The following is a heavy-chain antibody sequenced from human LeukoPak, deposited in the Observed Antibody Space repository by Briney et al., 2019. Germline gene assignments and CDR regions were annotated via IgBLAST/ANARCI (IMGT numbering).Heavy chain of an antibody. CDR3: ARETYYYDSSGYDDAFDI. J-gene: IGHJ3*02. V-gene: IGHV4-59*12. D-gene: IGHD3-22*01. CDR1: GGSISSYY. Sequence: SETLSLTCTVSGGSISSYYWSWIRQPPGKGLEWVGYIYYSGSTNYNPSLKSRVTISVDTSKNQFSLKLSSVTAADTAVYYCARETYYYDSSGYDDAFDIWGQGTMVTVSS. CDR2: IYYSGST.